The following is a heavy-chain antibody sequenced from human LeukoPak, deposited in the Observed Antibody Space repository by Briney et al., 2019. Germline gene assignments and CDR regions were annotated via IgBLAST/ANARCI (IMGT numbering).Heavy chain of an antibody. CDR3: ARDGCSSTSCQPGYIYYYYMDV. J-gene: IGHJ6*03. CDR1: GFTFSSYR. V-gene: IGHV3-48*04. D-gene: IGHD2-2*01. Sequence: PGGALRLSCAASGFTFSSYRMNWVRQAPGKGLEWLSYISSTSSTIYYEDSVKGRFTISRDNAKNSLYLQMNSLRAEDTAVYYCARDGCSSTSCQPGYIYYYYMDVWGKGTTVTVS. CDR2: ISSTSSTI.